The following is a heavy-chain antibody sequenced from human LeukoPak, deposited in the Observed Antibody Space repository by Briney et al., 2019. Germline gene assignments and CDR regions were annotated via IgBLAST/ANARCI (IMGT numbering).Heavy chain of an antibody. Sequence: GGSLRLSCAGSGFTFRNYWMSWVRQAPGKGLEWVANIKQDGSENYYVDSVKGRFTISRDNAKNSLYLQMNSLRAEDTAVYYCAREGLDYWGQGTLVTVSS. CDR2: IKQDGSEN. V-gene: IGHV3-7*01. CDR3: AREGLDY. CDR1: GFTFRNYW. J-gene: IGHJ4*02.